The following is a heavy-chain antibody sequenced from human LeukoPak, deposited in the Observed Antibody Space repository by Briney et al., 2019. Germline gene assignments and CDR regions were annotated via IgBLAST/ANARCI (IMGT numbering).Heavy chain of an antibody. CDR1: GYTFTNYG. CDR3: ARGAVTFGGVIVSLDY. J-gene: IGHJ4*02. CDR2: ISTYNGNT. Sequence: ASVKVSCKASGYTFTNYGISWVRQAPGQGLEWMGWISTYNGNTNYAQKLQGRVTMTTDTSTSTAYLELRSLISDDTAVYYCARGAVTFGGVIVSLDYWGQGTLVTVSS. V-gene: IGHV1-18*01. D-gene: IGHD3-16*02.